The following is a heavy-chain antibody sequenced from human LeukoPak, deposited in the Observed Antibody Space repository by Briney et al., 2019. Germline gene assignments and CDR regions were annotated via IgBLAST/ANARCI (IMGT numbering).Heavy chain of an antibody. CDR1: GLTFSNYA. Sequence: GGSLRLSCAVSGLTFSNYAMTWVRQAPGKGLEWVSSISSSGGHTYYGGSVKGRFTISRDNPKNTVFLQMNSLRAEDTAIYYCAKGIAVAGNSQYFDYWGQGTLVIVSS. CDR2: ISSSGGHT. CDR3: AKGIAVAGNSQYFDY. J-gene: IGHJ4*02. D-gene: IGHD6-19*01. V-gene: IGHV3-23*01.